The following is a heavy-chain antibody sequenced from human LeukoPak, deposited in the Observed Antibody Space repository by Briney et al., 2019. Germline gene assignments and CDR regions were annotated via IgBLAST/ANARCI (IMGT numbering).Heavy chain of an antibody. CDR2: ISYSGST. V-gene: IGHV4-59*01. CDR3: ATGGDTAMVDYYYYYYMDV. D-gene: IGHD5-18*01. Sequence: SETLSLTCTVSGGSISGYYWSWIRQPPGKGLEWIGYISYSGSTTYNPSLKSRVTMSVDTSKNQFSLKLSSVTAADTAVYFCATGGDTAMVDYYYYYYMDVWGKGTTVTVSS. J-gene: IGHJ6*03. CDR1: GGSISGYY.